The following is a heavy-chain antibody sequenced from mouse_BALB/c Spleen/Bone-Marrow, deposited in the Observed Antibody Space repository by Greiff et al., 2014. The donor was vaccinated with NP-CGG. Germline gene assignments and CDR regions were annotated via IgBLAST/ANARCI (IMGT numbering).Heavy chain of an antibody. J-gene: IGHJ1*01. V-gene: IGHV14-3*02. CDR2: IDPANGNT. D-gene: IGHD2-4*01. CDR3: ANYDYGWYFDV. Sequence: EVQLQQSGAELVKPGAPVKLPCTASGFNIKDTYMHWVKQRPEQGLEWIGRIDPANGNTKYDPKFQGKATITADTSSNTAYLQLSSLTSEDTAVYYCANYDYGWYFDVWGAGTTVTVSS. CDR1: GFNIKDTY.